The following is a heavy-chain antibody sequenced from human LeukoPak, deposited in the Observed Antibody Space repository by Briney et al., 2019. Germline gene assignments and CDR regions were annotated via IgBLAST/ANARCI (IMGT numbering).Heavy chain of an antibody. CDR1: GFTVSSNY. D-gene: IGHD3-16*01. J-gene: IGHJ3*02. CDR2: IYSGGST. Sequence: TGGSLRLSCAASGFTVSSNYMSWVRQAPGKGLEWVSVIYSGGSTYYADSVKGRFTISRDNSKNTLYLQMNSLRAEDTAVYYCARVGAVGGVFRAFDIWGQGTMVTVSS. CDR3: ARVGAVGGVFRAFDI. V-gene: IGHV3-66*01.